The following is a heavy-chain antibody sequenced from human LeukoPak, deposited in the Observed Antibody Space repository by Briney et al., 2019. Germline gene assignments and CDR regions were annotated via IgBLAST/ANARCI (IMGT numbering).Heavy chain of an antibody. CDR2: ISSDGSDK. D-gene: IGHD5-24*01. V-gene: IGHV3-30-3*01. J-gene: IGHJ1*01. CDR1: GFTFSPHA. Sequence: PGGSLRLSCAASGFTFSPHAMHWVRQAPGKGLKWVAVISSDGSDKYYADSVQGRFTISRDNSKNTLYLQMNSLRPEDTAVYYCANGQLWSPSHWGRGTLVTVSS. CDR3: ANGQLWSPSH.